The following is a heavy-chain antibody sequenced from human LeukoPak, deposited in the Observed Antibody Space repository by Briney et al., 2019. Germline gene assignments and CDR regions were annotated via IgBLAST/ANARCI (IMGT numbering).Heavy chain of an antibody. J-gene: IGHJ4*01. CDR2: ISGSGGST. CDR1: GFTFSSYA. CDR3: SKDLGYSYGYALIYFGC. Sequence: GGSLRLSCAASGFTFSSYAMSWVRQAPGKGLEWVSAISGSGGSTYYADSVKGRFTISRDNSKNTLYLQMNSLRAEDTAVYYCSKDLGYSYGYALIYFGCWRHGTLVTVSS. V-gene: IGHV3-23*01. D-gene: IGHD5-18*01.